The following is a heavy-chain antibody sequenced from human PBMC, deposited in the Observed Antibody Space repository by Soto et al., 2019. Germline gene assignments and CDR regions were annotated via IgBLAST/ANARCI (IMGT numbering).Heavy chain of an antibody. J-gene: IGHJ6*02. D-gene: IGHD2-21*01. Sequence: PSENLSLTCTVSRESIDSGNKSCSWIRQAPGKGLEWIGYIFSSGTTYYNPSLKSRLTVSLDTSQNQFSLKLNSVTAADTPVYFCVRFLSKFDFYYAMDVCGQAISVTVSS. V-gene: IGHV4-30-4*02. CDR2: IFSSGTT. CDR1: RESIDSGNKS. CDR3: VRFLSKFDFYYAMDV.